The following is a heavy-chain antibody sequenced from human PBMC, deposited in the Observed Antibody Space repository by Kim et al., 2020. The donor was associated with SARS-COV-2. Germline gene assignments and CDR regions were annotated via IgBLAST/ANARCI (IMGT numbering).Heavy chain of an antibody. Sequence: SETLSLTCTVSGGSISSSSYYWGWIRQPPGKGLEWIGSIYYSGSTYYNPSLKSRVTISVDTSKNQFSLKLSSVTAADTAVYYCAREHSSGWYFDWFDPWGQGTLVTVSS. J-gene: IGHJ5*02. CDR3: AREHSSGWYFDWFDP. V-gene: IGHV4-39*01. CDR2: IYYSGST. D-gene: IGHD6-19*01. CDR1: GGSISSSSYY.